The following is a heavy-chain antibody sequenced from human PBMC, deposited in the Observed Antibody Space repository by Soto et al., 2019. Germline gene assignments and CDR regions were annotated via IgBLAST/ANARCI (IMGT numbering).Heavy chain of an antibody. CDR1: GGSVSSGSYY. CDR3: ARDKLVGATVNYYGMDV. CDR2: IYYSGST. J-gene: IGHJ6*02. V-gene: IGHV4-61*01. D-gene: IGHD1-26*01. Sequence: QVQLQESGPGLVKPSETLSLTCTVSGGSVSSGSYYWSWIRQPPGKGLEWIGYIYYSGSTNYNPSLKSRGTISVDTSKNQFSLKLSSVTAADTAVYYCARDKLVGATVNYYGMDVWGQGTTVTVSS.